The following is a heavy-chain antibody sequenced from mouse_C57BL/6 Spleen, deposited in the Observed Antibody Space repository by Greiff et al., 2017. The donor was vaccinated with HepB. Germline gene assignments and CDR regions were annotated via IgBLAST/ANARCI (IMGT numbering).Heavy chain of an antibody. Sequence: VQLQQSGAELVRPGASVKLSCTASGFNIKDDYMHWVKQRPEQGLEWIGWIDPENGDTEYASKFQGKATITADTSSNTAYLQLSSLTSEDTAVYYCTTGYYGSSYGLDYAMDYWGQGTSVTVSS. CDR2: IDPENGDT. J-gene: IGHJ4*01. V-gene: IGHV14-4*01. CDR1: GFNIKDDY. CDR3: TTGYYGSSYGLDYAMDY. D-gene: IGHD1-1*01.